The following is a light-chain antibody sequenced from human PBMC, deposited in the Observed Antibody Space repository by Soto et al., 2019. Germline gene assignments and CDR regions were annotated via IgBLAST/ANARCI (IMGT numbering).Light chain of an antibody. Sequence: DIQMTQSPSSLSASVGDRVSITCRASQGINNHLAWFQQKPGKAPKSLIYAASRLQSGVTSKFGGSASGTDFTLTISSLQPKDFATYYCQQYDNYPHTFGQGTKLEIK. CDR3: QQYDNYPHT. CDR2: AAS. J-gene: IGKJ2*01. CDR1: QGINNH. V-gene: IGKV1-16*02.